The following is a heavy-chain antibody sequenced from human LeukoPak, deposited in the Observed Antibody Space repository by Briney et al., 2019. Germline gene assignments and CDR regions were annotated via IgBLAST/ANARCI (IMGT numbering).Heavy chain of an antibody. CDR3: ARGGAARLHFQN. D-gene: IGHD6-6*01. J-gene: IGHJ1*01. V-gene: IGHV4-59*01. Sequence: SETLSLTRTVSGGSISTYYWNWIRQPPGKGLEWIGYIYHSGSTNYNPSLQSRVTISVDTSKNQFSLNLNSVTAADTAVYYCARGGAARLHFQNWGQGTLVTVSS. CDR2: IYHSGST. CDR1: GGSISTYY.